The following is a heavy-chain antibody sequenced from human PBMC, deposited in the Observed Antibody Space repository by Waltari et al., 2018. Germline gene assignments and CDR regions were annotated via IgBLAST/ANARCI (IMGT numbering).Heavy chain of an antibody. CDR2: ISNDGTNG. V-gene: IGHV3-30*18. Sequence: QVQLVESGGGVVRPGRSLRLSCAASGFDFSGHGMHWVRQAPGKGLEWVAVISNDGTNGHDVYYVKVVFSIFRVNSKNSLYLLMHIVRADDAELSSCVKNLAGTTVTAVFLSWGQGTLVTVSS. J-gene: IGHJ5*02. CDR3: VKNLAGTTVTAVFLS. D-gene: IGHD2-21*02. CDR1: GFDFSGHG.